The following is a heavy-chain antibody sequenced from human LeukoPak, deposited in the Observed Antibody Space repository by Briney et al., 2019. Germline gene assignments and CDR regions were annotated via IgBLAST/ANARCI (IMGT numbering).Heavy chain of an antibody. CDR1: GFTFTDHY. V-gene: IGHV1-2*02. J-gene: IGHJ4*02. CDR3: ARDHDWGVDN. D-gene: IGHD7-27*01. CDR2: INAKRGDT. Sequence: ASVKVSRKASGFTFTDHYMHWVRQAPGQGLEWMGWINAKRGDTNYAQNFQDGVTMTRDTSISTVYMKLSRLTVDDTAVYYCARDHDWGVDNWGQGTLVTVSS.